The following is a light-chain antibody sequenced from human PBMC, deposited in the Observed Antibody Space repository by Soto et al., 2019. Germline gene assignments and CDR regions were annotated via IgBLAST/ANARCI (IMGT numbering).Light chain of an antibody. J-gene: IGKJ1*01. CDR3: QKYGNCRT. CDR2: GAS. CDR1: PNVSSNL. V-gene: IGKV3-20*01. Sequence: TVLTQSPGTLSLSPGERATLSCIATPNVSSNLVVWYQQHPGQAPTLLIYGASRRATGIPDRFSGSGSGTDISLTIRSLEPDDYAVYSSQKYGNCRTFGQGTKVDIK.